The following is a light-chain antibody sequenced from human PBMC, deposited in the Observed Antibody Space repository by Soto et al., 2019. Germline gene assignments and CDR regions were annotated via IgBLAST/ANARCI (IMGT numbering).Light chain of an antibody. CDR2: DVS. V-gene: IGLV2-14*01. CDR1: SRDVGGYNY. CDR3: SSYTSSRTLSYF. Sequence: QSVLTQPASVSGSPGQSITISCTGTSRDVGGYNYVSWYQQHPGKAPKLMIYDVSNRPSGVSNRFSGSKSGNTASLTISGLQAEDEADYYCSSYTSSRTLSYFFGTGTKVTVL. J-gene: IGLJ1*01.